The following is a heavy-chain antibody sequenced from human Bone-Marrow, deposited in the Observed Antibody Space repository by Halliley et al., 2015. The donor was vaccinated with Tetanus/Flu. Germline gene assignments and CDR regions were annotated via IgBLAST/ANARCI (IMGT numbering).Heavy chain of an antibody. CDR2: IRTKTDGGTT. CDR3: TVGAVRLAV. Sequence: GLEGVGRIRTKTDGGTTDYAAPVKGRFTISRDDSKNTLYLQMNSLKTEDTAVYYCTVGAVRLAVWGQGTLVTVSS. D-gene: IGHD6-6*01. V-gene: IGHV3-15*01. J-gene: IGHJ4*02.